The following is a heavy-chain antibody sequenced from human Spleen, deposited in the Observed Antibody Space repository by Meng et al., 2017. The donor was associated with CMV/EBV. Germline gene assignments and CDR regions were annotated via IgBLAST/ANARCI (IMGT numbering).Heavy chain of an antibody. J-gene: IGHJ4*02. D-gene: IGHD1-1*01. V-gene: IGHV4-59*01. CDR1: RASISSFY. Sequence: SETLSLTCTISRASISSFYWSWIRQPPGKGLQWIGYVSDSGSAKYNPSLESRGTISRDRSRNQFYLNLNSVIAADTAMYFCARGTGTTQHYFDYWGQGMLVTVSS. CDR3: ARGTGTTQHYFDY. CDR2: VSDSGSA.